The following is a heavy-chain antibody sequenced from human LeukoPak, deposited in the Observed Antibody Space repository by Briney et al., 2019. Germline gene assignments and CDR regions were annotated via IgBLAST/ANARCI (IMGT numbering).Heavy chain of an antibody. J-gene: IGHJ4*02. CDR3: ARGYCTNGVCYYFDY. D-gene: IGHD2-8*01. V-gene: IGHV3-33*01. CDR2: LVYDERN. CDR1: GFPFSSYG. Sequence: GRSLRLSCAASGFPFSSYGMHWVRQAPGKGLEWVARLVYDERNDYANSVKGRFTISRDNSKNTLYLQMDNLRVDDTAVYYCARGYCTNGVCYYFDYWGQGTLVTVSS.